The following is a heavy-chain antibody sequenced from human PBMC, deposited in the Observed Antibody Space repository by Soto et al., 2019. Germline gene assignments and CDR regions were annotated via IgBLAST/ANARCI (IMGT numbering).Heavy chain of an antibody. Sequence: SETLSLTCAVSGVTISTYYCSWIRQPPGKGLERIGYNYHSWTTNNNPSLKSRVTISVDTSTNQFSLRLTSVTAAATAVYYCASARPTLGGGISRYINYFDPWGQGTLVTVSS. CDR2: NYHSWTT. D-gene: IGHD3-16*01. CDR1: GVTISTYY. V-gene: IGHV4-59*12. CDR3: ASARPTLGGGISRYINYFDP. J-gene: IGHJ5*02.